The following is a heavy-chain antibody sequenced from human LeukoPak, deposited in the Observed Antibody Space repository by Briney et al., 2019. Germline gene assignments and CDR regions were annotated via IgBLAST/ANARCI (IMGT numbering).Heavy chain of an antibody. D-gene: IGHD1-26*01. CDR1: GFTFSSYG. V-gene: IGHV3-30*02. CDR3: VHFPIVGDDYYMDV. CDR2: IRYDGSNK. Sequence: PGGSLRLSCAASGFTFSSYGMHWVRQAPGKGLEWVAFIRYDGSNKYYADSVKGRFTISRDNSKNTLYLQMNSLRAEDTAVYYCVHFPIVGDDYYMDVWGKGTTVTVSS. J-gene: IGHJ6*03.